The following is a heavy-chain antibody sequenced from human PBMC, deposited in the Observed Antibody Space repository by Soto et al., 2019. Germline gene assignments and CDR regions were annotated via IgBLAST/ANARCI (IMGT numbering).Heavy chain of an antibody. D-gene: IGHD2-15*01. CDR2: IIPIFGTA. CDR3: AIDEYCSGGSCYLGLDY. Sequence: SVKVSCKASGGTFSSYAISWVRQAPGQGLEWMGGIIPIFGTANYAQKFQGRVTITADESTSTAYMELSSLRSEDTAVYYCAIDEYCSGGSCYLGLDYWGQGTLVTVSS. V-gene: IGHV1-69*13. CDR1: GGTFSSYA. J-gene: IGHJ4*02.